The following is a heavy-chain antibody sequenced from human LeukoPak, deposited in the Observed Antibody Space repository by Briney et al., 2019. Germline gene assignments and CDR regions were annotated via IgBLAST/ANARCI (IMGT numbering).Heavy chain of an antibody. CDR2: ISSSSSYI. V-gene: IGHV3-21*01. Sequence: PGGSLRLSCAASGFTFSSYSMNWVRQAPGKGLEWVSSISSSSSYIYYADSVKGRFTISRDNAKNSLYLQMNSLRAEDTAVYYCANLGILEWLLSPFDYWGQGTLVTVSS. CDR3: ANLGILEWLLSPFDY. CDR1: GFTFSSYS. D-gene: IGHD3-3*01. J-gene: IGHJ4*02.